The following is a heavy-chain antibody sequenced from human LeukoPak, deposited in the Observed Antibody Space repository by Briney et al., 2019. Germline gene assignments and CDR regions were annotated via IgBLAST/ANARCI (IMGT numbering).Heavy chain of an antibody. CDR3: ARVGRLDYGDYLAH. J-gene: IGHJ4*02. Sequence: RASVKVSCKTSGYTFARYPRHWVRQAPGRGLEWMGWINTNTGSPTYAQAFAGRFVFSLDTSVTTAYLQISSLRSADTAVYYCARVGRLDYGDYLAHWGPGNRITVSS. CDR2: INTNTGSP. CDR1: GYTFARYP. D-gene: IGHD4-17*01. V-gene: IGHV7-4-1*02.